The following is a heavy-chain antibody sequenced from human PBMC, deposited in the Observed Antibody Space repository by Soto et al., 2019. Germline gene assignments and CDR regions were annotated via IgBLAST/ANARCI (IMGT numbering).Heavy chain of an antibody. CDR2: ISGSGGST. CDR3: AKDRGITMVRGVISTRFNWFDP. D-gene: IGHD3-10*01. Sequence: PGGSLRLSCAASGFTFSSYAMSWVRQAPGKGLEWVSAISGSGGSTYYADSVKGRFTISRDNSKNTLYLQMNSLRAEGTAVYYCAKDRGITMVRGVISTRFNWFDPWGQGTLVTVSS. J-gene: IGHJ5*02. V-gene: IGHV3-23*01. CDR1: GFTFSSYA.